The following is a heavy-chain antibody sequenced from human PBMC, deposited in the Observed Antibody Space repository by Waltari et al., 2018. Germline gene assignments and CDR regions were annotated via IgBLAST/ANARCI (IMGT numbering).Heavy chain of an antibody. Sequence: QVQLVQSGAEVKKPGSSVKVSCKASGGTFSSYAISWVRQAPGQGREWMGGIIPILGIANYAQKFQGRGTITADESTSTAYMELSSLRSEDTAVYYCARDQGLGGGYYYMDVWGKGTTVTVSS. CDR1: GGTFSSYA. V-gene: IGHV1-69*04. CDR2: IIPILGIA. D-gene: IGHD3-16*01. CDR3: ARDQGLGGGYYYMDV. J-gene: IGHJ6*03.